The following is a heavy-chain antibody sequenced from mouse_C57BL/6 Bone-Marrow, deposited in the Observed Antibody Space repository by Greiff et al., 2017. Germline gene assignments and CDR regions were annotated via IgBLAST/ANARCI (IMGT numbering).Heavy chain of an antibody. D-gene: IGHD2-1*01. CDR3: AILGIYYGNYWYFDV. CDR2: ISSGGSYT. J-gene: IGHJ1*03. Sequence: DVMLVESGGDLVKPGGSLKLSCAASGFTFSSYGMSWVRQTPDKRLEWVATISSGGSYTYYPDSVKGRFTISRDNTKNTLYLQMSSLKSEDTAMYYSAILGIYYGNYWYFDVWGTGTTVTVSS. V-gene: IGHV5-6*02. CDR1: GFTFSSYG.